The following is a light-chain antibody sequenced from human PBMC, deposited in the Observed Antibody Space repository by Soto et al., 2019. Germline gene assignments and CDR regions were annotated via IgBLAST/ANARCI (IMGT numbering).Light chain of an antibody. CDR1: RSISNC. Sequence: DIQMTQSPSTLSASVGDRVTITCRARRSISNCLAWYQQKPGKAPKLLIYKASTLESGVPSRFSGSGSGAEFTLTISRLQPDDIATYYCQQYNSYSMYTVGQGTKLEIK. CDR3: QQYNSYSMYT. CDR2: KAS. V-gene: IGKV1-5*03. J-gene: IGKJ2*01.